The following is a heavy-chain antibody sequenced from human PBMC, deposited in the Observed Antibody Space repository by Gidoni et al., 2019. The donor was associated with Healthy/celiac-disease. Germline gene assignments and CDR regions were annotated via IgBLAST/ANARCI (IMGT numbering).Heavy chain of an antibody. J-gene: IGHJ4*02. CDR1: GFTFSNAG. V-gene: IGHV3-15*07. Sequence: EVQLVESGGGLVKHGGSLRRSCAAPGFTFSNAGMNWVRRAPGKGLVCVGRIKSKTDSGTKDYAGPVKGIFTISRDDSKNTLYLQMNRLKTEDTAVYYCTTRSFRPLGDYWGQGTLVTVSS. D-gene: IGHD7-27*01. CDR2: IKSKTDSGTK. CDR3: TTRSFRPLGDY.